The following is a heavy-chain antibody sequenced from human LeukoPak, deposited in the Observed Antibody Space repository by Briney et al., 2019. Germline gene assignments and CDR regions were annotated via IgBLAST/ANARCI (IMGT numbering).Heavy chain of an antibody. CDR1: SGSINGYY. CDR2: VSYSGST. J-gene: IGHJ4*02. D-gene: IGHD3-3*01. V-gene: IGHV4-59*12. CDR3: ARGGGVTWLRR. Sequence: SETLSLTCTVSSGSINGYYWSWIRQPSGQGLEWIGYVSYSGSTNYNPSLQSRVTISVDTSKNQFSLKLSSVTAADTAVYYCARGGGVTWLRRWGQGTLVTVSS.